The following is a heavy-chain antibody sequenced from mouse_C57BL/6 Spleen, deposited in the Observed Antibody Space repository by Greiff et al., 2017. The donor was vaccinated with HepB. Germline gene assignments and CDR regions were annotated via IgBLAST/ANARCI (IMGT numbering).Heavy chain of an antibody. V-gene: IGHV1-50*01. CDR3: ASSSRHYYAMDY. Sequence: VQLQESGAELVKPGASVKLSCKASGYTFTSYWMQWVKQRPGQGLEWIGEIDPSDSYTNYNQKFKGKATLTVDTSSSTAYMQLSSLTSEDSAVYYCASSSRHYYAMDYWGQGTSVTVSS. CDR2: IDPSDSYT. CDR1: GYTFTSYW. D-gene: IGHD1-1*01. J-gene: IGHJ4*01.